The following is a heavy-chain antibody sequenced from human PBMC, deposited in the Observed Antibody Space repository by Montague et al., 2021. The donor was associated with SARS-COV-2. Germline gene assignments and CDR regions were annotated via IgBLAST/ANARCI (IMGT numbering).Heavy chain of an antibody. V-gene: IGHV4-34*01. CDR2: INQSGSA. CDR1: GGSFSGYD. Sequence: SETLSLTCAVYGGSFSGYDWTWIRQSPGKGLEWIGEINQSGSAKYKPSLKSRVTISVDTSKNQFSLKLSSVTAADTAVYYCARGLMTINMMWVIMTGASTWLDSWGQGTLVTVSP. D-gene: IGHD3-22*01. CDR3: ARGLMTINMMWVIMTGASTWLDS. J-gene: IGHJ5*01.